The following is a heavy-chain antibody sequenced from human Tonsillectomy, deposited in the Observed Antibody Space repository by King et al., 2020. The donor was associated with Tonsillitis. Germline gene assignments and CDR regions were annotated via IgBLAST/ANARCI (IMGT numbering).Heavy chain of an antibody. V-gene: IGHV4-61*02. CDR3: ATEGAARFSSPIVY. Sequence: QVQLQESGPGLVKPSQTLSLSCTVSGGSISRGTYYWTWIRQPAGKGLEWIGRIYTIGSTNYNPSLKSRVTLSVDTSRNHFSLKVSSVAAANTAVYYCATEGAARFSSPIVYWGHGTLVTVSS. D-gene: IGHD6-13*01. CDR1: GGSISRGTYY. J-gene: IGHJ4*01. CDR2: IYTIGST.